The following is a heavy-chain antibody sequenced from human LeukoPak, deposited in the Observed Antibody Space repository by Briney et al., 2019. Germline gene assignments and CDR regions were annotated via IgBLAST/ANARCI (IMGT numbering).Heavy chain of an antibody. CDR2: IKQDGSEK. V-gene: IGHV3-7*01. CDR3: ARDLAAGGPCNY. Sequence: GGSLRLSCAASGFTFSGYWMSWVRQAPGKGLEWVANIKQDGSEKYYVDSVRGRFTISRDNAKNSLFLQMDSLRVEDTAVYYCARDLAAGGPCNYWGQGTLVTVSS. J-gene: IGHJ4*02. CDR1: GFTFSGYW. D-gene: IGHD6-13*01.